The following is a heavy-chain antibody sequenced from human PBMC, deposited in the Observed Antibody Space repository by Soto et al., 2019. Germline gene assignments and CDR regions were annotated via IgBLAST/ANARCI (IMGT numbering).Heavy chain of an antibody. CDR3: AKRQDCPRTTCFDY. CDR1: GFTVSISY. Sequence: EVQLVESGGALVQPGGSLTLSCAASGFTVSISYMTWVRQVPGKGLEWVSIVYSDGKAYYADSVKGRFTVSRDTSKNTLLLQMSSLRAEDTAVYYCAKRQDCPRTTCFDYWGQGTLVTVSS. CDR2: VYSDGKA. V-gene: IGHV3-66*01. D-gene: IGHD2-2*01. J-gene: IGHJ4*02.